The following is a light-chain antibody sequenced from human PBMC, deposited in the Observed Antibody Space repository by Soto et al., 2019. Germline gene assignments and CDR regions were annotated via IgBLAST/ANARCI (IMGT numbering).Light chain of an antibody. J-gene: IGKJ1*01. Sequence: DIQMTQSPSSLSASVGDRVTITCRASQNIRTYLNWYQQKPGKAPKLLIYAVSNLQSGVPSRFSGSGSGTAFTLTISSLQPEDFATYYCQQSYNTLWTFGQGTKVDIK. CDR3: QQSYNTLWT. V-gene: IGKV1-39*01. CDR2: AVS. CDR1: QNIRTY.